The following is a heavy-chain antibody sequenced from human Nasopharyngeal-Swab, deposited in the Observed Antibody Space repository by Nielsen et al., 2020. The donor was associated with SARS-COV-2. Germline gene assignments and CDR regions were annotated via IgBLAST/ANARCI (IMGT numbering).Heavy chain of an antibody. V-gene: IGHV3-15*01. CDR3: ARAAERGRDNYFDY. Sequence: GESLKISCAASGFTFSNAWMSWVRQAPGKGLEWVGRIKSKTDGGTTDYAAPVKGRFTISRDDSKNTLYLQMNSLRAEDTAVYYCARAAERGRDNYFDYWGQGTLVTVSS. CDR1: GFTFSNAW. CDR2: IKSKTDGGTT. D-gene: IGHD2-21*01. J-gene: IGHJ4*02.